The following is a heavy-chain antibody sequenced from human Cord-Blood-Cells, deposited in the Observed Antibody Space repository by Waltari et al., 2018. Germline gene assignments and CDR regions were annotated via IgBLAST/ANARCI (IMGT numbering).Heavy chain of an antibody. D-gene: IGHD2-21*02. CDR2: ISYDGSNK. J-gene: IGHJ4*02. Sequence: QVQLVESGGGVVQPGRSLRLSCAASGFTFSSYAMHWVRQAPGKGLEWVAVISYDGSNKYYADSVKGRFTISRDNSKNTLYLQMNSLRAEDTAVYYCARGWGHIVVVTALYFDYWGQGTLVTVSS. V-gene: IGHV3-30*04. CDR1: GFTFSSYA. CDR3: ARGWGHIVVVTALYFDY.